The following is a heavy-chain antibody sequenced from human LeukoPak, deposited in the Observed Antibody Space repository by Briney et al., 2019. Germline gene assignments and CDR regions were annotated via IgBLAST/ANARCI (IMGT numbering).Heavy chain of an antibody. J-gene: IGHJ5*02. Sequence: QPGRSLRLSCAASGFTFDDYAMRWVRQAPGESLEWVSGISWNSGSIGYADSVKGRFTISRDNAKNSLYLRMNCLRAEDTALYYCAKDMSYDSSGYSNWFDPWGQGTLVTVSS. CDR1: GFTFDDYA. CDR2: ISWNSGSI. V-gene: IGHV3-9*01. CDR3: AKDMSYDSSGYSNWFDP. D-gene: IGHD3-22*01.